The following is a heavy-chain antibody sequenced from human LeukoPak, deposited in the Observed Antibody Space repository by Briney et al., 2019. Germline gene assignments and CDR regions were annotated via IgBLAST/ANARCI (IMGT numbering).Heavy chain of an antibody. Sequence: SETLSLTCTVSGGSISSGSYYWSWIRQPAGKGLEWIGRIYTSGSTNYNPSLKSRVTISVDTSKNQFSLKLSSVTAADTAVYYCAREGWQLVGGGDAFDIWGQGTMVTVSS. D-gene: IGHD6-6*01. CDR1: GGSISSGSYY. V-gene: IGHV4-61*02. J-gene: IGHJ3*02. CDR3: AREGWQLVGGGDAFDI. CDR2: IYTSGST.